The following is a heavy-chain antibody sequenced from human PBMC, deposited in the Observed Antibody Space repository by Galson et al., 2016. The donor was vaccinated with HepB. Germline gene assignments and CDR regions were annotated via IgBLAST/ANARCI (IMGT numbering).Heavy chain of an antibody. CDR3: AKGIYYGSVFWFDT. CDR1: GFSFSDYY. V-gene: IGHV3-11*01. Sequence: SLRLSCAASGFSFSDYYMSWIRQAPGKGLEWVSYISNNGETIYYADSVQGRFTISRDNAKKSLYLQMNSLRAEDTAVYYCAKGIYYGSVFWFDTWGQGTLVTVSS. J-gene: IGHJ5*02. CDR2: ISNNGETI. D-gene: IGHD3-10*01.